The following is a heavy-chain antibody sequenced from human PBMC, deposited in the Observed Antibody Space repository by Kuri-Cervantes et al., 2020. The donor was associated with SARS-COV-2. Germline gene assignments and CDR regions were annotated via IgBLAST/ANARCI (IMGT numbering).Heavy chain of an antibody. D-gene: IGHD3-3*01. V-gene: IGHV3-11*04. Sequence: GGSLRLSCSASGFTFSDYHMSWIRQAPGKGLEWVSSISSSSSTIYYADSVKGRFTISRDNAKNSLYLQMNSLRAEDTAVYYCAREATFFGVVNKDYWGQGTLVTVSS. CDR2: ISSSSSTI. CDR3: AREATFFGVVNKDY. J-gene: IGHJ4*02. CDR1: GFTFSDYH.